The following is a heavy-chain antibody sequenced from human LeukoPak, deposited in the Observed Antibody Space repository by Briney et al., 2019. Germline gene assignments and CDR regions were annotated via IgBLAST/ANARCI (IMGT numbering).Heavy chain of an antibody. CDR3: ARQGIMITFGGVIVNYYYYMDV. J-gene: IGHJ6*03. V-gene: IGHV4-34*01. CDR2: INHSGST. Sequence: KPSETLSLTCAVYGGSFSGYYWSWIRQPPGKGLEWIGEINHSGSTNYNPSLKSRVTISVDTSKNQFSLKLSSVTAADTAVYYCARQGIMITFGGVIVNYYYYMDVWGKGTTVTISS. D-gene: IGHD3-16*02. CDR1: GGSFSGYY.